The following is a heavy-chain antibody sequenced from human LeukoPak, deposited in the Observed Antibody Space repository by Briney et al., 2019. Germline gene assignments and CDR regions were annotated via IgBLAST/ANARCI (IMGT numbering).Heavy chain of an antibody. V-gene: IGHV3-74*01. CDR1: GFTFSNYW. CDR2: INSDGSNT. CDR3: ATNYDFWSENY. J-gene: IGHJ4*02. Sequence: GGSLRLSCAASGFTFSNYWMHWVRQAPGKGLVWVSRINSDGSNTNYADSVEGRFTISRDNAKNTLYLQMDSLRAEDTAVYYCATNYDFWSENYRGQGTLVTVSS. D-gene: IGHD3-3*01.